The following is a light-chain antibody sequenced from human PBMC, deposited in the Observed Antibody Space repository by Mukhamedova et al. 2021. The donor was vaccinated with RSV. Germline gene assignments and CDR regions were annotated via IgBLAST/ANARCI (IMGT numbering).Light chain of an antibody. CDR3: QSYDSSLSGWV. Sequence: TVLRPMIYSVSIQASGVPDGFSGSKSGTSASLAITGLQAEDEADYYCQSYDSSLSGWVFGGGTKLTVL. V-gene: IGLV1-40*01. CDR2: SVS. J-gene: IGLJ3*02.